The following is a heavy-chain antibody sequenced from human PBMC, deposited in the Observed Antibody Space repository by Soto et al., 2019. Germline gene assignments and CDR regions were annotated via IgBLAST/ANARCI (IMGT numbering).Heavy chain of an antibody. J-gene: IGHJ5*02. CDR1: GGTFSNYA. CDR3: ASLDGYIQFDP. CDR2: IIPIFGTA. V-gene: IGHV1-69*13. D-gene: IGHD5-12*01. Sequence: SVKVSCKSSGGTFSNYAISWVRQAPGHGLEWMGGIIPIFGTANYAQKFQGRVTITADESTSTVYMELSSPRSGDTAVYYCASLDGYIQFDPWGQGTLVTVSS.